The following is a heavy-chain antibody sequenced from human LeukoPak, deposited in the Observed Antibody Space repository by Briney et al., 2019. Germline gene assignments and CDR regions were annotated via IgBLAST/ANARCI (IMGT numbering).Heavy chain of an antibody. V-gene: IGHV3-48*01. J-gene: IGHJ3*02. Sequence: GGSLRLSCAASGFTFSGYSMNWVRQAPGKGLEWVSYISSSSTTIYYADSVKGRFTISRDNAKNSLYLQMNSLRAEDTAVYYCASYSGSYYGTFDIWGQGTMVTVSS. CDR1: GFTFSGYS. CDR2: ISSSSTTI. CDR3: ASYSGSYYGTFDI. D-gene: IGHD1-26*01.